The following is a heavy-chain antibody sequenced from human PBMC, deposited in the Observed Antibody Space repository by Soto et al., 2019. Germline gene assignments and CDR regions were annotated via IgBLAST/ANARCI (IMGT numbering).Heavy chain of an antibody. CDR2: INPTSGGT. J-gene: IGHJ4*02. CDR3: AKDASQTLGSSSNYDD. V-gene: IGHV1-2*02. CDR1: GYTFTGHY. D-gene: IGHD2-2*01. Sequence: QVLLVQSGAEVKTPGASVKVSCKASGYTFTGHYMHWVRQAPGQGLEWMGWINPTSGGTNYAQEFRDRVTMPGDTSVSTAYRELTKLRSDNTPVYYWAKDASQTLGSSSNYDDGGQGPLVTVPS.